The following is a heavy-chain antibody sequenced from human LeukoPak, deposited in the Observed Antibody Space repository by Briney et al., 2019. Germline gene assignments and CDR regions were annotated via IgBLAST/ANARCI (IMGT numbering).Heavy chain of an antibody. CDR1: GYSFTSYW. V-gene: IGHV5-51*01. Sequence: ESLKISCKGSGYSFTSYWIGWVRQMPGKGLEWMGIIYPGDSDTRYSPSFQGQVTISADKSISTAYLQWSSLKASDTAMYYCARLGGTTGTTSYYYYYGMDVWGQGTTVTVSS. CDR3: ARLGGTTGTTSYYYYYGMDV. J-gene: IGHJ6*02. CDR2: IYPGDSDT. D-gene: IGHD1-1*01.